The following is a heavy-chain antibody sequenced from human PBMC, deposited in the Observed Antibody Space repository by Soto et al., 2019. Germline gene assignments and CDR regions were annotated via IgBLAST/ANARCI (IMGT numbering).Heavy chain of an antibody. CDR1: GGSISSYY. CDR2: IYYSGST. V-gene: IGHV4-59*01. CDR3: ARDFGAAAGTFYYYYMDV. Sequence: SETLSLTCTVSGGSISSYYWSWIRQPPGKGLEWIGYIYYSGSTNYNPSLKSRVTISVDTSKNQFSLKLSSVTAADTAVYYCARDFGAAAGTFYYYYMDVWGKGTTVTVSS. D-gene: IGHD6-13*01. J-gene: IGHJ6*03.